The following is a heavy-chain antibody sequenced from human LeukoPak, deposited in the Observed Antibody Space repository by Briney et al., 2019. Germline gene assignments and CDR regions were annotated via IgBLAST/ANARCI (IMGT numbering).Heavy chain of an antibody. V-gene: IGHV1-2*02. D-gene: IGHD4/OR15-4a*01. Sequence: AASVKVSCKASGYSFTGHYMHWVRQAPGQGLEWMGWINPKSGGTNYAQKLQGRVTMTTDTSTSTAYMELRSLRSDDTAVYYCARDSALSVPNTRHISRAVDYWGQGTLVTVSS. CDR1: GYSFTGHY. CDR2: INPKSGGT. CDR3: ARDSALSVPNTRHISRAVDY. J-gene: IGHJ4*02.